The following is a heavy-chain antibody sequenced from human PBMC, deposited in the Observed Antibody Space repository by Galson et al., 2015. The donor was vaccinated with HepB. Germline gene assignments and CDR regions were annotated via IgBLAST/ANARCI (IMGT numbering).Heavy chain of an antibody. D-gene: IGHD4-17*01. CDR3: AKDRDYGVGWFDP. CDR1: GFTFSNYG. V-gene: IGHV3-30*18. Sequence: SLRLSCAASGFTFSNYGMHWVRQAPGKGLEWVAVISSDGSNKYYADSVKGRFTISRDNSKNPLYLQMNSLRAEDTAVYYCAKDRDYGVGWFDPWGQGTLVTVSS. J-gene: IGHJ5*02. CDR2: ISSDGSNK.